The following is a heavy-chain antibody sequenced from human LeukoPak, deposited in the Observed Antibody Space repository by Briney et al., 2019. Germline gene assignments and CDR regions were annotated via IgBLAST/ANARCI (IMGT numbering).Heavy chain of an antibody. CDR1: GGSTSSYY. CDR3: ARDHGPTVATSPFYSYYMDV. J-gene: IGHJ6*03. D-gene: IGHD4-11*01. V-gene: IGHV4-59*12. Sequence: SETLSLTCSVSGGSTSSYYWSWIRQPPGKGLEWIGYIYYSGSTNYNPSLKSRVTISVDTSKNQFSLKLSSVTAADTAVYYCARDHGPTVATSPFYSYYMDVWGKGTTVSVSS. CDR2: IYYSGST.